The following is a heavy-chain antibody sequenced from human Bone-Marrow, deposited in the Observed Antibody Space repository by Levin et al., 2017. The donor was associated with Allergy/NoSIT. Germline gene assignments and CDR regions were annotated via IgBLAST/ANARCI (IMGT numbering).Heavy chain of an antibody. D-gene: IGHD3-10*01. CDR3: ARGDDLDSGCFGM. CDR1: GGSITSSNW. J-gene: IGHJ3*02. Sequence: PSQTLSLTCVISGGSITSSNWWSWVRQAPGRGLEWIDEFYHVGTTNYSPSLRGRVTLSVDRSKNQFSLELISVTAADTAVYFCARGDDLDSGCFGMWGQGTMVIVSS. CDR2: FYHVGTT. V-gene: IGHV4-4*02.